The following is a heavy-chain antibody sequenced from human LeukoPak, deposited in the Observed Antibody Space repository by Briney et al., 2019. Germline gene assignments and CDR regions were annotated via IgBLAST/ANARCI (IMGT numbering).Heavy chain of an antibody. CDR3: AGSDTFDY. D-gene: IGHD5-18*01. CDR1: GGSFSGYY. CDR2: INHSGST. V-gene: IGHV4-34*01. Sequence: PSETLSLTCAVYGGSFSGYYWSWIRQPPGKGLEWIGEINHSGSTNYNPSLKSRVTISVDTSKNQFSLKLSSVTAADTAVYYCAGSDTFDYWGRGTLVTVSS. J-gene: IGHJ4*02.